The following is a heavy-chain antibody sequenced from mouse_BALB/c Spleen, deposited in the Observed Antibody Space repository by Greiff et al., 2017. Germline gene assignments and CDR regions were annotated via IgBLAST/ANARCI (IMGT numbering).Heavy chain of an antibody. CDR1: GYTFTSYW. Sequence: QVQLQQPGAELVRPGASVKLSCKASGYTFTSYWINWVKQRPGQGLEWIGNIYPSDSYTNYNQKFKDKATLTVDKSSSTAYMQLSSPTSEDSAVYYCTRSEGFLTGRAWFAYWGQGTLVTVSA. D-gene: IGHD4-1*01. J-gene: IGHJ3*01. V-gene: IGHV1-69*02. CDR2: IYPSDSYT. CDR3: TRSEGFLTGRAWFAY.